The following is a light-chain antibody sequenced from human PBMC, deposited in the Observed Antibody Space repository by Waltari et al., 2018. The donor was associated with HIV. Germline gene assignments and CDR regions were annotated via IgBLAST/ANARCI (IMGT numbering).Light chain of an antibody. V-gene: IGKV3-15*01. CDR1: QSISAK. J-gene: IGKJ2*01. CDR2: EAA. CDR3: QQYDSGPRGIT. Sequence: EIVMTQSPPTLSVSPVQRVTLSCRASQSISAKVAWYQQRPGQAPRLLIYEAATRPTGIPARFSGSGSGTEFTLTISSLQSEDFATYFCQQYDSGPRGITFGQGTMLEIK.